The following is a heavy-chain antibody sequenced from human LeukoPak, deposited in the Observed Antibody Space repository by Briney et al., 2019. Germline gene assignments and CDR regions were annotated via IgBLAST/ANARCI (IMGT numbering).Heavy chain of an antibody. CDR1: GGSFSGYY. J-gene: IGHJ3*02. D-gene: IGHD2-15*01. CDR3: ARALYYCSGGSCYSGKDAFDI. CDR2: INHSGST. Sequence: SETLSLTCAVYGGSFSGYYWSWIRQPPGKGLEWIGEINHSGSTNYNPSLKSRVTISVDTSKNQFSLKLSSVTAADTAVYYCARALYYCSGGSCYSGKDAFDIWGQGTMVTVSS. V-gene: IGHV4-34*01.